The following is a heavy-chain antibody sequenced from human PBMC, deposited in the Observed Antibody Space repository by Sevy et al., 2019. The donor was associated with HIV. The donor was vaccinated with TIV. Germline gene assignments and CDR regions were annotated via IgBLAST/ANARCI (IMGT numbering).Heavy chain of an antibody. V-gene: IGHV4-4*02. CDR3: AREGYYDVSGYPRHYFDY. D-gene: IGHD3-22*01. CDR1: GGSNSRNNW. Sequence: SETLSLTCAVSGGSNSRNNWWSWVRQPPGKGLEWIGGIYDSGDTNFNPTLKIRVTISLDKSKNQFSLKLTSLTAADTAVHYCAREGYYDVSGYPRHYFDYWGQGALVTVSS. CDR2: IYDSGDT. J-gene: IGHJ4*02.